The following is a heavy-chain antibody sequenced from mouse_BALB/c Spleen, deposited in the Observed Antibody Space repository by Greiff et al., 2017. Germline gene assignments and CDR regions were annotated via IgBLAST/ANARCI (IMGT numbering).Heavy chain of an antibody. CDR1: GYSITSDYA. CDR2: ISYSGST. D-gene: IGHD2-1*01. V-gene: IGHV3-2*02. J-gene: IGHJ2*01. Sequence: EVKLVESGPGLVKPSQSLSLTCTVTGYSITSDYAWNWIRQFPGNKLEWMGYISYSGSTSYNPSLKSRISITRDTSKNQFFLQLNSVTTEDTATYYCARWGSTMLYFDYWGQGTTLTVSS. CDR3: ARWGSTMLYFDY.